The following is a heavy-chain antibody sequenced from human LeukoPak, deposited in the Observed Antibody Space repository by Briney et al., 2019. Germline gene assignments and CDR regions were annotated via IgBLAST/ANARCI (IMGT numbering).Heavy chain of an antibody. CDR2: INPNSGGT. Sequence: GASVKVSCKASGYTFTGYYMHWVRQAPGQGLEGMGWINPNSGGTNYAQKFQGRGTMNRDTSISTAYMELSRLRSDDTAVYYCARDRGTIFGVVTDDYWGQGTLVTVSS. CDR3: ARDRGTIFGVVTDDY. D-gene: IGHD3-3*01. J-gene: IGHJ4*02. V-gene: IGHV1-2*02. CDR1: GYTFTGYY.